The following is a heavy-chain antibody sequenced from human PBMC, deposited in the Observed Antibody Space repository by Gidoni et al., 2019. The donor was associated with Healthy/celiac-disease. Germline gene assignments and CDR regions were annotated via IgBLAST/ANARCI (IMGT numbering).Heavy chain of an antibody. CDR3: AREDIVVVPPSTTYYYYGMDV. J-gene: IGHJ6*02. V-gene: IGHV4-39*02. CDR2: IYYSGST. D-gene: IGHD2-2*01. Sequence: QLQLQESGPGLVKPSETLSLTCTVSGGSISSSSSYWGWIRQPPGQGLEWIGRIYYSGSTYYNPSLKSRVTISVDTSKNQFSLKLSSVTAADTAVYYCAREDIVVVPPSTTYYYYGMDVWGQGTTVTVSS. CDR1: GGSISSSSSY.